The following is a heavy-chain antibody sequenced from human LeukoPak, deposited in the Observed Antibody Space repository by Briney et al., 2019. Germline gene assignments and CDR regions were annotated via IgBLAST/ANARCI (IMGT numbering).Heavy chain of an antibody. CDR1: GFTFSSNS. Sequence: PAGSLSLACAVSGFTFSSNSMNWVRQPQRQGKEWDSYISSSNTTIYDAAYVKGRFTISRDKAKNSLYLQMNSLRAEDTSVYYCAKCVGREAGTSSSYYYGMDVWGQGTTVTVSS. CDR2: ISSSNTTI. D-gene: IGHD6-13*01. CDR3: AKCVGREAGTSSSYYYGMDV. J-gene: IGHJ6*02. V-gene: IGHV3-48*01.